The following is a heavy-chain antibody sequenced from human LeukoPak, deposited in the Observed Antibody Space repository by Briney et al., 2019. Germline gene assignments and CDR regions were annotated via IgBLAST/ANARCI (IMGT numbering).Heavy chain of an antibody. CDR2: IYIGGHT. CDR1: GFTVINSY. Sequence: GESLRLSCTASGFTVINSYVTWVRKAQGRGLELDSVIYIGGHTFYADSVKGRFPISRDNAKNSLYLQMTSRRPEDTAFYYCAKGTGRYWTFFDYWGQGTLVTVSS. D-gene: IGHD1-26*01. CDR3: AKGTGRYWTFFDY. J-gene: IGHJ4*02. V-gene: IGHV3-53*05.